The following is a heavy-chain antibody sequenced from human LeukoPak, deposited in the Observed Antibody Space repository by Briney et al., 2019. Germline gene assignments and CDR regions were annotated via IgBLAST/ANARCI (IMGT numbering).Heavy chain of an antibody. Sequence: GASVTVSCTASGYTFTIYYMHWVRQAPGQGLEWMGIINPSGGSTSHAQKFQGRVTMTRDTSTSTVYMELSSLRSEDTAVYYCAREDGMDVWGQGTTVTVSS. CDR2: INPSGGST. CDR1: GYTFTIYY. CDR3: AREDGMDV. J-gene: IGHJ6*02. V-gene: IGHV1-46*01.